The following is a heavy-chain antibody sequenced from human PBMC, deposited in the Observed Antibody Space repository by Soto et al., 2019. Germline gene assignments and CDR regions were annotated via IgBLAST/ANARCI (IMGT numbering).Heavy chain of an antibody. V-gene: IGHV4-4*02. CDR1: GVSISSSSW. Sequence: SETLSLTCDVSGVSISSSSWWSWVRQPPGKGLEWVGEIYHSGSTNYNPSLKSRVTISVDKSKNQFSLRLTSVTAADTAVYYCAGGFGSGHYDYWGQGTLVTVSS. CDR2: IYHSGST. J-gene: IGHJ4*02. CDR3: AGGFGSGHYDY. D-gene: IGHD3-10*01.